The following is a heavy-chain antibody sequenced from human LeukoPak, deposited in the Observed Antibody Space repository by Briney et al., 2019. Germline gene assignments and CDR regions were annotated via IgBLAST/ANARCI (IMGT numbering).Heavy chain of an antibody. CDR1: GGSITSYY. D-gene: IGHD3-10*01. CDR3: AGNSASSYGNQPS. CDR2: IYTSGST. J-gene: IGHJ4*02. Sequence: PSETLSLTCTVSGGSITSYYWSWIRQPAGKGLEWIGRIYTSGSTNHNPSLKSRVTMSVDTSKNQFSLKLSSVTAADTAVYYCAGNSASSYGNQPSWGQGTLVTVSS. V-gene: IGHV4-4*07.